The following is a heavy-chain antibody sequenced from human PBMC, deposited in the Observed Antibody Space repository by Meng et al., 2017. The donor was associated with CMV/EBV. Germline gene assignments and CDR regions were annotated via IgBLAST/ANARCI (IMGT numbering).Heavy chain of an antibody. D-gene: IGHD1-1*01. CDR3: ARVGALPTFYGMDV. J-gene: IGHJ6*02. V-gene: IGHV3-74*01. Sequence: GGSLRLSCAASGFTFSSYSMHWVRQAPGKGLVWVSHIRFDGGETNYADSVKGRFSISRDNSKNTLYLQMNSLRAEDTAVYYCARVGALPTFYGMDVWGQGTTVTVSS. CDR2: IRFDGGET. CDR1: GFTFSSYS.